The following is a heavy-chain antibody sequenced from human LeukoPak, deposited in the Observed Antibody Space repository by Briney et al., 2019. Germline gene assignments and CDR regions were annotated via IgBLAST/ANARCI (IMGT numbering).Heavy chain of an antibody. CDR3: AELGITMIGGV. J-gene: IGHJ6*04. CDR1: GFTFSDYY. D-gene: IGHD3-10*02. Sequence: TGGSLRLSCAASGFTFSDYYMGWIRQAPGKGLEWVSYISSSGSIIYYADSVKGRFTISRDNAKNSLYLQMNSLRAEDTAVYYCAELGITMIGGVWGKGTTVTISS. V-gene: IGHV3-11*04. CDR2: ISSSGSII.